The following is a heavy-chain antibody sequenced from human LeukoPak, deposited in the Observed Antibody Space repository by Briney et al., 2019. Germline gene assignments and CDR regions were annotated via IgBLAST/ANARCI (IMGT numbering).Heavy chain of an antibody. Sequence: SETLSLTCTVSGGSISSHYWGWIRQPPGKGLEWIGYIYYSGSTNYNPSLKSRVTISVDTSKNQFSLKLSSVTAADTAVYYCARNRRGVPYFDYWGQGTLVTVSS. CDR3: ARNRRGVPYFDY. CDR1: GGSISSHY. CDR2: IYYSGST. J-gene: IGHJ4*02. V-gene: IGHV4-59*11. D-gene: IGHD3-10*01.